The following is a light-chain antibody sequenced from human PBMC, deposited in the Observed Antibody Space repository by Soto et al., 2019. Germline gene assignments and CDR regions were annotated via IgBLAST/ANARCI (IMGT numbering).Light chain of an antibody. Sequence: QSALTQPASVSGSPGQSIAISCTGTSSDVGGYKSVSWYQQDPGKAPKLLIYDVNNRPSGISDRFSGTKSGNTASLTISGLQAADEADYYCSSYTSSYSYVFGTGTKVTVL. V-gene: IGLV2-14*01. CDR3: SSYTSSYSYV. CDR1: SSDVGGYKS. J-gene: IGLJ1*01. CDR2: DVN.